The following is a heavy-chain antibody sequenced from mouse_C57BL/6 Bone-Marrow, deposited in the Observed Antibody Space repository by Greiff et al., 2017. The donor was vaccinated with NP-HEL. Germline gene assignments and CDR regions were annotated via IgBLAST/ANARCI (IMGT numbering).Heavy chain of an antibody. V-gene: IGHV1-69*01. CDR1: GYTFTSYW. J-gene: IGHJ4*01. Sequence: QVQLQQPGAELVMPGASVKLSCKASGYTFTSYWMHWVKQRPGQGLEWIGEIDPSDSYTNYNQKFKGKSTLTVDKSSSPAYMQLSSLTSEDSAVYYCARDYDYAMDYWGQGTSVTVSS. CDR2: IDPSDSYT. D-gene: IGHD1-1*01. CDR3: ARDYDYAMDY.